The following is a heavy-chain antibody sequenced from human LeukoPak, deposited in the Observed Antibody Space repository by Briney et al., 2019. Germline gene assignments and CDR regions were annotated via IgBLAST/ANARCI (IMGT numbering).Heavy chain of an antibody. D-gene: IGHD1-26*01. Sequence: ASVKVSCKASGYTFTGYYMHWVRQAPGQGLEWMGWISAYNGNTNYAQKLQGRVTMTTDTSTSTAYMELRSLRSDDTAVYYCARGTWWELLGGIRYYFDYWGQGTLVTVSS. CDR3: ARGTWWELLGGIRYYFDY. J-gene: IGHJ4*02. V-gene: IGHV1-18*04. CDR1: GYTFTGYY. CDR2: ISAYNGNT.